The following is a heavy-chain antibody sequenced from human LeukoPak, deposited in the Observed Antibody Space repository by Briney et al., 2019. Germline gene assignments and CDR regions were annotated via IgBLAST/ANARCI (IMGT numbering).Heavy chain of an antibody. J-gene: IGHJ5*02. Sequence: PGGSLRLSCAASGFTFSSYEMNWVRQAPGKGLEWVSYISSSGSTIYYADSVKGRFTISRDNAKNSLYLQMNSLRAEDTAVYYCARDSHGSGKSDNWFDPWGQGTLVTVSS. V-gene: IGHV3-48*03. CDR3: ARDSHGSGKSDNWFDP. CDR1: GFTFSSYE. CDR2: ISSSGSTI. D-gene: IGHD3-10*01.